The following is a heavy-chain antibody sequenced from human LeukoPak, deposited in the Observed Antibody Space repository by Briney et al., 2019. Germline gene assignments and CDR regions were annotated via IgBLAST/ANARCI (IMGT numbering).Heavy chain of an antibody. V-gene: IGHV1-2*02. CDR2: INPNSGGT. D-gene: IGHD6-19*01. CDR3: ARTGSGWPNYYYYMDV. CDR1: GYTFTGYY. J-gene: IGHJ6*03. Sequence: ASVKVSCKASGYTFTGYYMHWVRQAPGQGLEWMGWINPNSGGTNYAQKFQGRVTMTRDTSISTAYMELSRLRSDDTAVYYCARTGSGWPNYYYYMDVWGKGTTVTVSS.